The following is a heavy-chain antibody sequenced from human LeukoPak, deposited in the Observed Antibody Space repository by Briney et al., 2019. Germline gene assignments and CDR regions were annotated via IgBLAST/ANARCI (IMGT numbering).Heavy chain of an antibody. CDR1: GGTFSSYA. V-gene: IGHV1-69*04. Sequence: ASVKVSCKASGGTFSSYAISWVRQAPGQGLEWMGRIIPILGIANYAQKFQGRVTITRDTSASTAYMELSSLRSEDTAVYYCARAIAVADFDYWGQGTLVTVSS. CDR3: ARAIAVADFDY. J-gene: IGHJ4*02. D-gene: IGHD6-19*01. CDR2: IIPILGIA.